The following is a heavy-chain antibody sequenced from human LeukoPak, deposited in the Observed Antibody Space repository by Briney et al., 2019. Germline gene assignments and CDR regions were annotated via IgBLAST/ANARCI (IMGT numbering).Heavy chain of an antibody. CDR3: ARGGPGDYLSIDY. Sequence: ASVKVSCKAFGYTFTSKWIHWVRQAPGQGPEWMGWINPNSGDTKYAQKFQGRVTMSRDTSISTVYMELSRLTSDDTAVYYCARGGPGDYLSIDYWGQGTLVTVSS. CDR1: GYTFTSKW. CDR2: INPNSGDT. J-gene: IGHJ4*02. V-gene: IGHV1-2*02. D-gene: IGHD4-17*01.